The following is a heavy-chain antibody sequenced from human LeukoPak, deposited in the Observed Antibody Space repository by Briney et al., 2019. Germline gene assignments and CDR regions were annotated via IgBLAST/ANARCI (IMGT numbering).Heavy chain of an antibody. J-gene: IGHJ4*02. Sequence: GGSLRLSCAASGFTFSSYSMNWVRQAPGKGLEWVSSISSSSSYIYYADSVKGRFTISRDNAKNTLYLQMNSLRAEDTAVYYCALWGREMATPADYWGQGTLVTVSS. CDR3: ALWGREMATPADY. CDR2: ISSSSSYI. V-gene: IGHV3-21*01. CDR1: GFTFSSYS. D-gene: IGHD5-24*01.